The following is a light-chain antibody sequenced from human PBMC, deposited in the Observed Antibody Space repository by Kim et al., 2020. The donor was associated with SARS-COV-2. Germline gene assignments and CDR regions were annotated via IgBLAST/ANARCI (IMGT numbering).Light chain of an antibody. CDR2: AAS. CDR1: QTIDKY. J-gene: IGKJ4*01. V-gene: IGKV1-39*01. CDR3: QQNYGSPLT. Sequence: ASVGDRMTIACRAGQTIDKYLNWYQHKPGRAPALLISAASSLRAGVPSRLSGSGSGTDFTLTISSLQPEDFATYYCQQNYGSPLTFGVGTKVDIK.